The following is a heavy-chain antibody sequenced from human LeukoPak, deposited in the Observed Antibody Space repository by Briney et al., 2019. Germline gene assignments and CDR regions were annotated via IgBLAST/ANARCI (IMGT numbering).Heavy chain of an antibody. D-gene: IGHD6-6*01. CDR3: AREGISSSAY. CDR1: GYTFTGYF. CDR2: INPNSGGT. Sequence: ASVKVSCKASGYTFTGYFMHWVRQAPGQGLEWMGWINPNSGGTNYAERFQGRVTMTRDTSISTAYMELSRLTSDDTAVYFCAREGISSSAYWGQGTWSPSPQ. V-gene: IGHV1-2*02. J-gene: IGHJ4*02.